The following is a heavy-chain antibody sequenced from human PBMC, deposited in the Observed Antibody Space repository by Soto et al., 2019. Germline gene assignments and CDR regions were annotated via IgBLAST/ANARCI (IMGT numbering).Heavy chain of an antibody. V-gene: IGHV3-48*02. CDR2: ISSSSSTI. Sequence: SIAWLCKNPGKGLEWVSYISSSSSTIYYADSVKGRFTISRDNAKNSLYLQMNSLRDEDTAVYYCARAYGATWYFFGYWGQGSMVTVSS. D-gene: IGHD6-13*01. J-gene: IGHJ4*02. CDR1: S. CDR3: ARAYGATWYFFGY.